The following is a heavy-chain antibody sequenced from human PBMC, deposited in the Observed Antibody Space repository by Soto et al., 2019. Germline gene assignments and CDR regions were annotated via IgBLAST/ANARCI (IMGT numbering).Heavy chain of an antibody. V-gene: IGHV3-23*01. CDR1: GFTFSSYA. D-gene: IGHD3-3*02. Sequence: EVQLLESGGGLVQPGGSLRLSCAASGFTFSSYAMSWVRQAPGKGLEWVSAISGSGGSTYYADSVKGRFTISRDNSKNTLYLQMNSLRAEDTAVYSCAKASMAAWMFDYWGQGTLVTVSS. CDR3: AKASMAAWMFDY. CDR2: ISGSGGST. J-gene: IGHJ4*02.